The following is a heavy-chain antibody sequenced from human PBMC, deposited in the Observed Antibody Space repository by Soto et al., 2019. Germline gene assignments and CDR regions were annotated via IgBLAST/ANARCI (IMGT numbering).Heavy chain of an antibody. CDR3: ARVPGYSTSLYYFDY. V-gene: IGHV3-30-3*01. J-gene: IGHJ4*02. CDR2: ISYDGSNK. Sequence: GGSLSLSCASSGSTSSTYVLPGVRQVPGKGLEWVSVISYDGSNKYYADSVKGRFTISRDNSKNTLYLQMTSLRAEDTAVYYCARVPGYSTSLYYFDYWGQGTLVTVSS. D-gene: IGHD6-13*01. CDR1: GSTSSTYV.